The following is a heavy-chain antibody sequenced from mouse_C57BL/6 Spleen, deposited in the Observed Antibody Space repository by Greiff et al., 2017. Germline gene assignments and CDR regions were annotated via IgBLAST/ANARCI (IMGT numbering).Heavy chain of an antibody. D-gene: IGHD3-3*01. CDR3: ARGTGFAY. CDR1: GFTFSDYY. V-gene: IGHV5-12*01. Sequence: EVKVVESGGGLVQPGGSLKLSCAASGFTFSDYYMYWVRQTPEKRLEWVAYISNGGGSTYYPDTVKGRFTISSDNAKNTLYLQMSRLKSEDTAMYYCARGTGFAYWGQGTLVTVSA. CDR2: ISNGGGST. J-gene: IGHJ3*01.